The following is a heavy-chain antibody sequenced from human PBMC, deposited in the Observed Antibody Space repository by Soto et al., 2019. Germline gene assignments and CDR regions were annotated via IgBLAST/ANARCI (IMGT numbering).Heavy chain of an antibody. CDR3: ARDLGAEGFDY. Sequence: QVQLVQSGAEVKKPGASVKVSCKSSGHTFTSYYMHLVRQAPGQGLEWMGIIYPSGTVTKYAQEFQGRVTMTRDTSTSTVYMELSSLRSEDTAMYFCARDLGAEGFDYWGQGTLVTVSS. CDR2: IYPSGTVT. V-gene: IGHV1-46*01. J-gene: IGHJ4*02. D-gene: IGHD1-26*01. CDR1: GHTFTSYY.